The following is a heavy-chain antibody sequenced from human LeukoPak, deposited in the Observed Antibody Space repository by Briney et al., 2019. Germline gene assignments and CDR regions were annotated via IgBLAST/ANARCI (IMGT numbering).Heavy chain of an antibody. J-gene: IGHJ4*02. CDR1: GGSISSGGYY. Sequence: SETLSLTCTVSGGSISSGGYYWSWIRQPPGKGLEWIGYIYHSGSTYYNPSLKSRVTISVDRSKNQFSLKLSSVTAADTAVYYCAREFVTMVRGARDYFDYWGQGTLVTVSS. V-gene: IGHV4-30-2*01. D-gene: IGHD3-10*01. CDR3: AREFVTMVRGARDYFDY. CDR2: IYHSGST.